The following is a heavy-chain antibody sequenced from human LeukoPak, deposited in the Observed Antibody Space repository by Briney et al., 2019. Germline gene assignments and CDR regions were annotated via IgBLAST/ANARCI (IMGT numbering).Heavy chain of an antibody. CDR2: ISNTGSST. CDR1: GFTFSHYA. CDR3: ARDSSGWLGYFQH. Sequence: GGSLRLSCAASGFTFSHYAMNWVRQAPGKGLEWVSTISNTGSSTYYADSVKGRFTISRDNTKNTLFLQMSSLRTGDTAIYYCARDSSGWLGYFQHWGQGTLVTVSS. V-gene: IGHV3-23*01. J-gene: IGHJ1*01. D-gene: IGHD6-19*01.